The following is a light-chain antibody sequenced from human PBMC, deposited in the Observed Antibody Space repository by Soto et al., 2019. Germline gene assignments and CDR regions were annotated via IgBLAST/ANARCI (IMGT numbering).Light chain of an antibody. J-gene: IGKJ3*01. CDR3: QKHDFAPFT. V-gene: IGKV1-27*01. Sequence: DIQMTQSPSSLSASVGDRVTITCRASRDINNYLAWYQQKPGKVPKLLIYSASSLQSGVPSRFSGSGSGTEFTLTLSSLQSEDVATYYCQKHDFAPFTFGPGTKVDSK. CDR1: RDINNY. CDR2: SAS.